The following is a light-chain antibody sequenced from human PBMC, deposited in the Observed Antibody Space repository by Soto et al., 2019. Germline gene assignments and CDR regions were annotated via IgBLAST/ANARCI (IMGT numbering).Light chain of an antibody. V-gene: IGKV1-5*03. CDR2: KAS. J-gene: IGKJ1*01. Sequence: GDRVTITCRASQSISSWLAWYQQKPGKAPKLLIYKASSLESGVPSRFSGSGSGTEFTLTISSLQPDDFATYYCQQYNSYPWTFGQGTKVDIK. CDR1: QSISSW. CDR3: QQYNSYPWT.